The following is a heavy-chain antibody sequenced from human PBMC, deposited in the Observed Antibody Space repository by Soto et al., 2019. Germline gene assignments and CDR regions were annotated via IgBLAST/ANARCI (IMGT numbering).Heavy chain of an antibody. D-gene: IGHD6-19*01. V-gene: IGHV3-23*03. CDR2: ILSDHNT. J-gene: IGHJ4*02. CDR3: ARRTSGYFGY. CDR1: GFTFSDYT. Sequence: EVQLLESGGGLVQPGGSLTLSCAASGFTFSDYTMSWVRQAPGKVLECVSVILSDHNTYYADSVRGRFTISRDNSKNTLYLEMNSLRAEDTAVYYCARRTSGYFGYWGQGTLDTVSS.